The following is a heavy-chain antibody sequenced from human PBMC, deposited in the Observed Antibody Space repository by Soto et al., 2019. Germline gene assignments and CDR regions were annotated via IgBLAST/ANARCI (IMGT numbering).Heavy chain of an antibody. CDR1: GYIFSNYY. CDR3: ARRGMSKIGFDT. D-gene: IGHD3-10*01. J-gene: IGHJ3*02. V-gene: IGHV1-46*01. Sequence: QVQLVQSGAEVKKPGPSVKVSCKASGYIFSNYYMHWVRQSPGQGLEWMGVFNPSGDATHYAQSFQGRVSVTRDTSTSTVYMELSTLTSEDTAVYYWARRGMSKIGFDTWGQGTLVTVSS. CDR2: FNPSGDAT.